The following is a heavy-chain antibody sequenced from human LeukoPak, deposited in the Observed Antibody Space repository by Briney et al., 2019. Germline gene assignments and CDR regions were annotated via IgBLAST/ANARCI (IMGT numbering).Heavy chain of an antibody. CDR3: ARDRGIQLWFEDPYYYYGMDV. Sequence: GGSLRLSCAASEFTFSSYPMHWVRQAPGKGLEWVAVISYDGSSKYYADSVKDRFTISRDNSKSTLYLQMNSLRAQDTAVYYCARDRGIQLWFEDPYYYYGMDVWGQGTTVTVSS. V-gene: IGHV3-30-3*01. D-gene: IGHD5-18*01. CDR2: ISYDGSSK. CDR1: EFTFSSYP. J-gene: IGHJ6*02.